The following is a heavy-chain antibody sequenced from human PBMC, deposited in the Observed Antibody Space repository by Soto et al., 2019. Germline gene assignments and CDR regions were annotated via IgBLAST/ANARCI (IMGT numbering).Heavy chain of an antibody. V-gene: IGHV3-30-3*01. CDR3: ARDLNSSGWYGYYYYGMDV. Sequence: PGGSLRLSCAASGFTFSSYAMHWVRQAPGKGLEWVAVISYDGSNKYYADSVKGRFTISRDNSKNTLYLQMNSLRAEDTAVYYCARDLNSSGWYGYYYYGMDVWGQGTTVTVSS. D-gene: IGHD6-19*01. J-gene: IGHJ6*02. CDR2: ISYDGSNK. CDR1: GFTFSSYA.